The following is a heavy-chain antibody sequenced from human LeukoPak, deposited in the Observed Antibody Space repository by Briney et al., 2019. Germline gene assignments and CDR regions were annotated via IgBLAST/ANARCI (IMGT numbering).Heavy chain of an antibody. V-gene: IGHV4-30-4*07. Sequence: SETLSLTCTVSGGSITSVSYSWTWIQQPPGKGLEWLGYIYSSGSAYYNPSLKSRVTISVDTSKNHFSLRLTSVTAADTAVYYCVRDSALRLDSWGQGTLVTVSS. J-gene: IGHJ4*02. D-gene: IGHD6-13*01. CDR1: GGSITSVSYS. CDR2: IYSSGSA. CDR3: VRDSALRLDS.